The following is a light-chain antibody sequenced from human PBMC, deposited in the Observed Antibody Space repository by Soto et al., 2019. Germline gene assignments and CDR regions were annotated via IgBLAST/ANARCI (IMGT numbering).Light chain of an antibody. CDR1: QGICAT. CDR3: QHYVTWPLT. Sequence: EIVMTQSPATLSVSHGEGATLSCRASQGICATLACYQQNPGQTPRLLIYDTPIRATGVPARFSGSRSGAEFTLTISSLQSEDFSVYYCQHYVTWPLTFGGGTKVESK. CDR2: DTP. J-gene: IGKJ4*01. V-gene: IGKV3-15*01.